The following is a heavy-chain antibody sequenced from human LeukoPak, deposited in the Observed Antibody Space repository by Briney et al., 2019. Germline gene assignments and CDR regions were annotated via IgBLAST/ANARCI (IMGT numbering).Heavy chain of an antibody. CDR3: AKSTDYGGNPLFCFDY. CDR2: ISGSGGST. CDR1: GFTFITYA. J-gene: IGHJ4*02. D-gene: IGHD4-23*01. V-gene: IGHV3-23*01. Sequence: GGSLRLSCAASGFTFITYAMTWVRQAPGKGLEWVSAISGSGGSTYYADSVRGRFTISRDNSKNTLYLQMNNLRAEDTAVYYCAKSTDYGGNPLFCFDYWGQGTLVTVSS.